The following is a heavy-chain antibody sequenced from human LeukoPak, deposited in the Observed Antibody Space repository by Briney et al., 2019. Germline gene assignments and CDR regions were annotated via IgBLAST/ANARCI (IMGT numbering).Heavy chain of an antibody. Sequence: SQTLSLTCAVSGGSISSGGYSWSWIRQPPGTGLEWIGYIYHSGSTYYNPSLKSRVTISVDRSKNQFSLKLSSVTAADTAVYYCARDRFDSSGYNYYGMDVWGQGTTVTVS. CDR1: GGSISSGGYS. CDR3: ARDRFDSSGYNYYGMDV. J-gene: IGHJ6*02. D-gene: IGHD3-22*01. V-gene: IGHV4-30-2*01. CDR2: IYHSGST.